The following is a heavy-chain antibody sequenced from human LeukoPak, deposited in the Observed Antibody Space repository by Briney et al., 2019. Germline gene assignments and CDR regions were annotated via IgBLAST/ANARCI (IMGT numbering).Heavy chain of an antibody. Sequence: SDTLSLTCTVSGVSISSSYWSWVRQPPGKALEWVGYIYYSEDSNYNPSLKSRATISVDTSKSQFSLKESSVTAADTAIYYCARHTYARPFDSWGQGTPVTVSS. CDR1: GVSISSSY. CDR3: ARHTYARPFDS. CDR2: IYYSEDS. J-gene: IGHJ4*02. V-gene: IGHV4-59*08. D-gene: IGHD6-6*01.